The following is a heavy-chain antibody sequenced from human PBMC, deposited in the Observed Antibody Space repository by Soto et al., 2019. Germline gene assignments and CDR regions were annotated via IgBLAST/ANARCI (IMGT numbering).Heavy chain of an antibody. CDR2: ISAYNGNT. J-gene: IGHJ4*02. CDR3: ARVAWYERYLDY. D-gene: IGHD6-13*01. CDR1: GYTFTSYG. V-gene: IGHV1-18*01. Sequence: ASVKVSCKASGYTFTSYGISWGRQAPGTGIEWMGWISAYNGNTNYAQKLQGRVTMTTDTSTSTAYMELRSLRSDDTAVYYCARVAWYERYLDYWGQGTLVTVSS.